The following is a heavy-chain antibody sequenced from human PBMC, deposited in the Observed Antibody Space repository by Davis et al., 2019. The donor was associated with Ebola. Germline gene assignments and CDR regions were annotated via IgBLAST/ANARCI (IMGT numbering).Heavy chain of an antibody. CDR3: ARAFFSPAADIISYWYFDL. D-gene: IGHD6-13*01. J-gene: IGHJ2*01. CDR1: GFTFSSYA. Sequence: GESLKISCAASGFTFSSYAMSWVRQAPGKGLEWVSYISSSGSTIYYADSVKGRFTISRDNAKNSLYLQMNSLRAEDTAVYYCARAFFSPAADIISYWYFDLWGRGTLVTVSS. V-gene: IGHV3-48*04. CDR2: ISSSGSTI.